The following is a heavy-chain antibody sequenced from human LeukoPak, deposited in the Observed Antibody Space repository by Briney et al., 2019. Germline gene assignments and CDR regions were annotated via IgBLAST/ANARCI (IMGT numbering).Heavy chain of an antibody. CDR2: ISSSGSTI. D-gene: IGHD3-3*01. J-gene: IGHJ3*02. V-gene: IGHV3-11*04. CDR3: ARDRILDFWSGRGAFDI. CDR1: GFIFSDYY. Sequence: GGPMRLSCAASGFIFSDYYMCWIRQAPGKVLGLVSYISSSGSTIYYADSVKGRFSISRDNAKNSLYLQMNSLRAEDTAVYYCARDRILDFWSGRGAFDIWGQGTMVTVSS.